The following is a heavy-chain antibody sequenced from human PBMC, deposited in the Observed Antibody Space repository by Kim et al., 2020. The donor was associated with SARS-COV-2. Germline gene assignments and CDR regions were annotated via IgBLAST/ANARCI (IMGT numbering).Heavy chain of an antibody. CDR3: SRSGSYKANFNS. J-gene: IGHJ4*02. D-gene: IGHD1-26*01. CDR1: GGSINNFH. CDR2: LFYNGNT. Sequence: SETLSLTCTVSGGSINNFHWSWIRHSPGKGLEWIWYLFYNGNTSYNPSLEGRVSILRDTYNNHFSLTLTSATAADTAVYYCSRSGSYKANFNSWRQGHL. V-gene: IGHV4-59*01.